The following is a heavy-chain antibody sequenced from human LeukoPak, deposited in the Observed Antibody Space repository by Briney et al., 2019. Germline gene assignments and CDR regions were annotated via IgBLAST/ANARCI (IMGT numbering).Heavy chain of an antibody. Sequence: PSETLSLTCTVSGGYISTYYWTWIRQPPGKGLEWIGNIYYTGSTNYNPSLKSRFTISVDTSKNQFSLKLSSVTAADTAVYYCARHMQWLAYFDYWGQGTLVTVSS. J-gene: IGHJ4*02. D-gene: IGHD6-19*01. CDR1: GGYISTYY. CDR3: ARHMQWLAYFDY. V-gene: IGHV4-59*08. CDR2: IYYTGST.